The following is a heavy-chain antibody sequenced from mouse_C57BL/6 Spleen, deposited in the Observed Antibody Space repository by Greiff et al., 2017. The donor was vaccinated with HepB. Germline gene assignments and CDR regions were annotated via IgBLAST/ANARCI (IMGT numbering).Heavy chain of an antibody. J-gene: IGHJ2*01. Sequence: EVKLVESGGGLVQPGGSMKLSCVASGFTFSNYWMNWVRQSPEKGLEWVAQIRLKSDNYATHYAESVKGRFTISRDDSKSSVYLQMNNLRAEDTGIYYCTGYHYDGYYFDYWGQGTTLTVSS. CDR3: TGYHYDGYYFDY. V-gene: IGHV6-3*01. CDR1: GFTFSNYW. CDR2: IRLKSDNYAT. D-gene: IGHD2-4*01.